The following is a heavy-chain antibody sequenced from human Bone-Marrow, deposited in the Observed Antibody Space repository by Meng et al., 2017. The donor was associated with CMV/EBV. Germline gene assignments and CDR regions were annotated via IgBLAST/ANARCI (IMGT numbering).Heavy chain of an antibody. D-gene: IGHD3-3*01. CDR2: IYYSGST. CDR3: ARGQFLEFDY. V-gene: IGHV4-61*01. Sequence: AETLSLTCTVSGCSFSSGSYYWSWIGQPPGKGLEWIGYIYYSGSTNYNPSLKSPVTISVDTSKHQFSLKLSSVTAADTAGYYRARGQFLEFDYWGQGTLVTVSS. CDR1: GCSFSSGSYY. J-gene: IGHJ4*01.